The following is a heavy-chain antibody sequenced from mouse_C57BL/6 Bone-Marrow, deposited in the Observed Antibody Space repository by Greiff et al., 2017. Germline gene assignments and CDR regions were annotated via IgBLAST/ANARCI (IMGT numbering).Heavy chain of an antibody. CDR3: ARHEDYGSSYDWYFDV. Sequence: EVKVVESGGGLVQPGGSLKLSCAASGFTFSDYGMAWVRQAPRKGPEWVAFISNLAYSIYYADTVTGRFTISRENAKNTLYLEMSSLRSEDTAMYYCARHEDYGSSYDWYFDVWGTGTTVTVSS. D-gene: IGHD1-1*01. CDR1: GFTFSDYG. J-gene: IGHJ1*03. V-gene: IGHV5-15*01. CDR2: ISNLAYSI.